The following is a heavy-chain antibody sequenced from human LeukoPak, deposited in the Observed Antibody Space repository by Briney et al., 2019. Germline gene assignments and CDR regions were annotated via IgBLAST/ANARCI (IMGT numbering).Heavy chain of an antibody. V-gene: IGHV3-23*01. D-gene: IGHD3-3*01. J-gene: IGHJ6*03. CDR1: GFTFSSYA. CDR3: AKDRRFLEWPDYYMDV. CDR2: ISGSGGSI. Sequence: GGSLRLSCAASGFTFSSYAMSWVRQAPGKGLEWVSAISGSGGSIYYADSVQGRFTISRDNSKNTLYLQMNSLRAEDTAVYYCAKDRRFLEWPDYYMDVWGKGTTVTVSS.